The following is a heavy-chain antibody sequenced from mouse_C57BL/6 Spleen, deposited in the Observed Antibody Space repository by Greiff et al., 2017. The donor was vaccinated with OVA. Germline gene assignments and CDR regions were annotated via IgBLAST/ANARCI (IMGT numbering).Heavy chain of an antibody. V-gene: IGHV1-74*01. D-gene: IGHD2-2*01. J-gene: IGHJ2*01. CDR1: GYTFTSYW. CDR3: AISTMVTTRGFDY. CDR2: IHPSDSDT. Sequence: QVQLKQPGAELVKPGASVKVSCKASGYTFTSYWMHWVKQRPGQGLEWIGRIHPSDSDTNYNQKFKGKATLTVDKSSSTAYMQLSSLTSEDSAVYYCAISTMVTTRGFDYWGQGTTLTVSS.